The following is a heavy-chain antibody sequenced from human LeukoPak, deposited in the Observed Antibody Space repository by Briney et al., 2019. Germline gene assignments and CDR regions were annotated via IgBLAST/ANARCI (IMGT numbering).Heavy chain of an antibody. CDR2: IYSGGST. D-gene: IGHD6-13*01. CDR1: GFTVSSNY. J-gene: IGHJ4*02. V-gene: IGHV3-53*01. CDR3: ARGIAAAGTWEYYFDY. Sequence: VGSLRLSCAASGFTVSSNYMSWVRQAPGKGLEWVSVIYSGGSTYYADSVTGRFTISRDNSKNTLYLQMNSLRAEDTAVYYCARGIAAAGTWEYYFDYWGQGTLVTVSS.